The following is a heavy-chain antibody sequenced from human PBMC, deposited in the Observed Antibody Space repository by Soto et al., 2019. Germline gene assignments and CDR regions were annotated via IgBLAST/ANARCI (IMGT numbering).Heavy chain of an antibody. CDR1: GYTFTSYG. CDR2: INPNSGGT. V-gene: IGHV1-2*04. D-gene: IGHD2-2*01. Sequence: ASVKVSCKASGYTFTSYGISWVRQAPGQGLEWMGWINPNSGGTNYAQKFQGWVTMTRDTSISTAYMELSRLRSDDTAVYYCARSQDIVLVPAATVTFDYWGQGTLVTVSS. J-gene: IGHJ4*02. CDR3: ARSQDIVLVPAATVTFDY.